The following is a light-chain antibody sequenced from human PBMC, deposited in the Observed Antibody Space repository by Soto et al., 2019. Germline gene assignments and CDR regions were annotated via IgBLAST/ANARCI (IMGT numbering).Light chain of an antibody. CDR3: QQRNQLPPVT. V-gene: IGKV3-11*01. J-gene: IGKJ4*01. Sequence: ESVLTQSPATLSLSPGERATLSCRSSPSVSNSLAWYQHKPGQAPRLLIYDASNRATVVPTRFSGSGSGTDFTLTISSLEPEDFAVYYCQQRNQLPPVTFVGGTRVEIK. CDR2: DAS. CDR1: PSVSNS.